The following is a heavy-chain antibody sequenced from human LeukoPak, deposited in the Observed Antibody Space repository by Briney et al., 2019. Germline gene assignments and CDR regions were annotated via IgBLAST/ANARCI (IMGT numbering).Heavy chain of an antibody. D-gene: IGHD3-22*01. V-gene: IGHV3-23*01. Sequence: PGGSRRLSCSASGFTFSRFAMTWVRQVPGRGLEWVSTISGNGHQTYYADSVKGRFSVSRDNSKNILYLQMDSLRADDSALYYCAKDANYYDSSGYFIPFDYWGQGTLATVSS. CDR3: AKDANYYDSSGYFIPFDY. J-gene: IGHJ4*02. CDR2: ISGNGHQT. CDR1: GFTFSRFA.